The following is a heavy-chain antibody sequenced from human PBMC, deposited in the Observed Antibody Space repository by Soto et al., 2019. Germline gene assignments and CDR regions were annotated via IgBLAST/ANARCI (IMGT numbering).Heavy chain of an antibody. CDR3: ATKLGFTRLTYSDL. J-gene: IGHJ6*03. V-gene: IGHV1-2*02. CDR1: GYKFTDHR. Sequence: ASVKVSCKTSGYKFTDHRIHCVRQAPGQGLEWMGWIAPNNGNTHYVPKFKGRVTMTSDTSTSTAHMELAELTSDDTAVYYCATKLGFTRLTYSDLWGRGNMV. D-gene: IGHD2-21*01. CDR2: IAPNNGNT.